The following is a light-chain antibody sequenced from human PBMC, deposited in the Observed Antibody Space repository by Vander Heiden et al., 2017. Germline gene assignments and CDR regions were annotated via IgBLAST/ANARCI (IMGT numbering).Light chain of an antibody. CDR3: MQALQTSIT. Sequence: DIVMTQSPLSLPVTPGEPASISCRSSQSLLHSIGYNYLDWYLQKPGQSPQLLIYLGSNRASGVPERFSGSGSGTDFTLKISRVEAEDVGVYYCMQALQTSITFGQGTRLEIK. CDR2: LGS. CDR1: QSLLHSIGYNY. V-gene: IGKV2-28*01. J-gene: IGKJ5*01.